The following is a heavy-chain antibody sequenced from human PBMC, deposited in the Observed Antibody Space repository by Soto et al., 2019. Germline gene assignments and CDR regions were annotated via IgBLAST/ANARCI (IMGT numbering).Heavy chain of an antibody. V-gene: IGHV4-38-2*01. CDR3: ARSWSGYDWGWFDP. Sequence: SETLSLTCAVSGYSIGSGYYWGWIRQPPGKGLEWIGSIYHSGSTYYNPSLKSRVTISVDTSKNQFSLKLSSVTAADTAVYYCARSWSGYDWGWFDPWGQGTLVTVSS. CDR2: IYHSGST. D-gene: IGHD3-3*01. J-gene: IGHJ5*02. CDR1: GYSIGSGYY.